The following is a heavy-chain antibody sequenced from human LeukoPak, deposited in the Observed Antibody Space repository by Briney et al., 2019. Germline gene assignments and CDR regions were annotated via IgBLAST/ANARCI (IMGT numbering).Heavy chain of an antibody. J-gene: IGHJ4*02. CDR1: GGSFSGYY. V-gene: IGHV4-34*01. CDR2: IKHSGSN. Sequence: PSETLSLTCAVYGGSFSGYYWSWLGQPPGKGLEGVGEIKHSGSNHYNPALKSRVTISVDTSKNQFSLKLSSVTAADTAVYYCARLNHYGSALDYWGQGTLVTVSS. D-gene: IGHD3-10*01. CDR3: ARLNHYGSALDY.